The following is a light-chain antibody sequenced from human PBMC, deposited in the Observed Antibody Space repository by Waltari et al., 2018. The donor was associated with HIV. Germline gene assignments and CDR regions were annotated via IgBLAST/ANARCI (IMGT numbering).Light chain of an antibody. CDR2: GAS. J-gene: IGKJ2*03. CDR3: QQYGSSPMYS. CDR1: PSVSSSY. Sequence: EIVLTQSPGTLSLSPGERAPLSCRASPSVSSSYLAWYQQKPGQAPRLLIYGASSRATGIPDRFSGSGSGTDFTLTISRLEPEDFAVYYCQQYGSSPMYSFGQGTKLEIK. V-gene: IGKV3-20*01.